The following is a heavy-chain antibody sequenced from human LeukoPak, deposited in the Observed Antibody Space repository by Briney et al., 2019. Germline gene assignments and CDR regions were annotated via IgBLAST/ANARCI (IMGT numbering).Heavy chain of an antibody. D-gene: IGHD4-17*01. Sequence: PGGSPRLSCAASGFSFHTYAMTWVRQAPGKGLEWVSSLSGSGQSPNYANSVLGRFSISRDNAQQRLFLQMNNLRVDDTGTYYCAKVIDYGALDACDIWGQGTVVTVSS. CDR2: LSGSGQSP. CDR1: GFSFHTYA. CDR3: AKVIDYGALDACDI. V-gene: IGHV3-23*01. J-gene: IGHJ3*02.